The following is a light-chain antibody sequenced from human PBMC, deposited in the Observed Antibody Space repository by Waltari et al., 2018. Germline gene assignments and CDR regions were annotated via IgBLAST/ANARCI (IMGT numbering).Light chain of an antibody. J-gene: IGLJ1*01. Sequence: QSALTQPASVSGSPGQSITISCTGTRSDVANFNLVSWYQQHPGKVPKLIIYEVSKRPSGVSNHFSGSKSGNTASLTISGLRAEDEADYYCCSYAGSRTYVFGTGTKVTVL. CDR1: RSDVANFNL. V-gene: IGLV2-23*02. CDR3: CSYAGSRTYV. CDR2: EVS.